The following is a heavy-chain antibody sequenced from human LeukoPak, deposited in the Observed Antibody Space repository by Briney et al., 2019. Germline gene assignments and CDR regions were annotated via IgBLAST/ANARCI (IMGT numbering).Heavy chain of an antibody. J-gene: IGHJ3*02. CDR3: ATATPSSGWYHDAFDI. D-gene: IGHD6-19*01. Sequence: GASVKVSCKVSGYTFTELSMHWVRQAPGKGLEWKGGFDPEDGETIYAQKFQGRVTMTEDTSTDTAYMELSSLRSEDTAVYYCATATPSSGWYHDAFDIWGQGTMVTVSS. V-gene: IGHV1-24*01. CDR1: GYTFTELS. CDR2: FDPEDGET.